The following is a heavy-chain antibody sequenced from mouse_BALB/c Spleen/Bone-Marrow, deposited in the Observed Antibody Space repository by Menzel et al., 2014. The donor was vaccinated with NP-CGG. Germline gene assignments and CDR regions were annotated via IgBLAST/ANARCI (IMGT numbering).Heavy chain of an antibody. V-gene: IGHV1-69*02. D-gene: IGHD1-1*01. J-gene: IGHJ2*01. Sequence: QVQLQQSGAELVKPGASVKLSCKASGYTFTSYWMHWVKRRPGQGLEWIGEIDPSDSYTNYNQKFKGKATLTVDKSSSTAYMQLSSLTSEDSAVHYCARDSITTVVATDYWGQGTTLTVSS. CDR3: ARDSITTVVATDY. CDR2: IDPSDSYT. CDR1: GYTFTSYW.